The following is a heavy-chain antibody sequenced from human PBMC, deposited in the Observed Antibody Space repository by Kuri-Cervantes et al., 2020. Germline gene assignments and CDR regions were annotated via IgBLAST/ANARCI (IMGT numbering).Heavy chain of an antibody. CDR1: GFTFSSYD. CDR2: IGTAGDT. V-gene: IGHV3-13*01. D-gene: IGHD1-1*01. J-gene: IGHJ4*02. CDR3: AKDRSWTESTSGSLDY. Sequence: GGSLRLSCAASGFTFSSYDMHWVRQATGKGLEWVSAIGTAGDTYYPGSVKGRFTISRDNSKNTLYLQMNSLRAEDTAVYSCAKDRSWTESTSGSLDYWGQGTRVTVSS.